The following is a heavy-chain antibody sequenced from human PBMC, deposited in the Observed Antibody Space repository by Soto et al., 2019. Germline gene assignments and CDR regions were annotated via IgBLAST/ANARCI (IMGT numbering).Heavy chain of an antibody. CDR2: MHYTGIS. CDR1: GDSVTSHY. CDR3: ARVTLPMVGFDY. D-gene: IGHD3-10*01. V-gene: IGHV4-59*02. Sequence: SETLSLTCSFSGDSVTSHYLTWIRQSPEKGLEWIGYMHYTGISHYNPSLKSRLTISVDTSKNQFSLQLSSVTVADTAVYYCARVTLPMVGFDYWGQGTLVTVSS. J-gene: IGHJ4*02.